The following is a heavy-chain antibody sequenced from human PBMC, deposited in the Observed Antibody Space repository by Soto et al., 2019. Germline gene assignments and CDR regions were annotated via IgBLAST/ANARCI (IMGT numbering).Heavy chain of an antibody. CDR3: ATDLDWVYCSSSSCYSFDY. J-gene: IGHJ4*02. V-gene: IGHV1-24*01. Sequence: ASVKVCCKVSGDGLTGLSMRWLRQAHGKGLEWMGGFDPEDGETIYAQKFQGRVTMTQDTSTDTAYMELSSLRSEDTAVYYCATDLDWVYCSSSSCYSFDYWGQGTLVTGSS. CDR2: FDPEDGET. D-gene: IGHD2-15*01. CDR1: GDGLTGLS.